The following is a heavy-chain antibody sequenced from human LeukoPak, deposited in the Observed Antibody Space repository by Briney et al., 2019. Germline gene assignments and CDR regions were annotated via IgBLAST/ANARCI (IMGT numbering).Heavy chain of an antibody. D-gene: IGHD6-6*01. V-gene: IGHV3-33*01. CDR2: IWYDGSNK. CDR1: GFTFSSYG. Sequence: GGSLRLSCAASGFTFSSYGMHWVRQAPGKGLEWVAVIWYDGSNKYYADSVRGRFTISRDNSKNTLYLQMNSLRAEDTAVYYCARSIADTADEYYYGMDVWGQGTTVTVSS. CDR3: ARSIADTADEYYYGMDV. J-gene: IGHJ6*02.